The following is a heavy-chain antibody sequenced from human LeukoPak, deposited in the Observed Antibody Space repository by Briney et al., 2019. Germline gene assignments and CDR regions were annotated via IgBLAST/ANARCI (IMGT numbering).Heavy chain of an antibody. D-gene: IGHD3/OR15-3a*01. J-gene: IGHJ6*03. Sequence: ASVKVSCKASGYTFFNFGLNWVRQAPGQGLEWMGWINPENGDTNYAQTFQDRVTMTTDTSTNTAYMELRSLTSDDTAVYFCARVFGYYYFYMDVWGEGTTVIISS. CDR3: ARVFGYYYFYMDV. V-gene: IGHV1-18*01. CDR2: INPENGDT. CDR1: GYTFFNFG.